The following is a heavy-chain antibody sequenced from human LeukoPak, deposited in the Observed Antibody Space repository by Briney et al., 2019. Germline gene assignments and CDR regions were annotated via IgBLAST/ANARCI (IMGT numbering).Heavy chain of an antibody. CDR1: GFTFSSYS. D-gene: IGHD3-22*01. Sequence: GGSLRLPCAVSGFTFSSYSMNWVRQAPGKGLEWVSSISSSSSYIYYADSVKGRFTISRDNSKNTLYLQMNSLRAEDTAVYYCAKEGDYYDSSGYYYGGLDYWGQGTLVTVSS. CDR2: ISSSSSYI. J-gene: IGHJ4*02. V-gene: IGHV3-21*04. CDR3: AKEGDYYDSSGYYYGGLDY.